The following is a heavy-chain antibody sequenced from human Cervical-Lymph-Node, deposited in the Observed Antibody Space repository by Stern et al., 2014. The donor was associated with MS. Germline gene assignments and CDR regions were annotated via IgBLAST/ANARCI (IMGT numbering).Heavy chain of an antibody. J-gene: IGHJ4*02. Sequence: VQLVDSGGEVKKHGAWATVSCEAYGGTFSSYPIPWVRPPPGQGLEGVARNTPPLGKANYAQKFQGRVPITADKSTSTAYMELSSLRSEDTAVYYCASAVFCSSTSCYATYIDYWGQGTLVTVSS. CDR2: NTPPLGKA. CDR1: GGTFSSYP. V-gene: IGHV1-69*09. D-gene: IGHD2-2*01. CDR3: ASAVFCSSTSCYATYIDY.